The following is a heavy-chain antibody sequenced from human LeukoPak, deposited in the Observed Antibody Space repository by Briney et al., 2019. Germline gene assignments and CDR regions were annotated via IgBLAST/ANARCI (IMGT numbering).Heavy chain of an antibody. CDR2: ISYDGSNK. CDR1: GFTFSSYG. J-gene: IGHJ3*02. CDR3: ARDRHQGAFDM. D-gene: IGHD2-2*01. Sequence: PGGSLRLSCAASGFTFSSYGMHWVRQAPGKGLEWVAVISYDGSNKYYADSVKGRFTISRDNSKNTLYLQMNSLRAEDTAVYYCARDRHQGAFDMWGQGTMVIVSS. V-gene: IGHV3-30*03.